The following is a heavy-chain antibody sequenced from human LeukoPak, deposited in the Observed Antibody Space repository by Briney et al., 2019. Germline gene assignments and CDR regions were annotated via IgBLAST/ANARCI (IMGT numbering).Heavy chain of an antibody. J-gene: IGHJ3*02. V-gene: IGHV3-30-3*01. CDR3: AREGYDSSAYQDAFDI. D-gene: IGHD3-22*01. CDR1: EFTFSTYV. CDR2: ISFDGSNQ. Sequence: PGGSLRLSCAASEFTFSTYVMHWVRQAPGKGLEWVAVISFDGSNQYYADSVKGRFTISRDTSKNTLYLQMNSLRSEDTAVYYCAREGYDSSAYQDAFDIWGQGTMVTVSS.